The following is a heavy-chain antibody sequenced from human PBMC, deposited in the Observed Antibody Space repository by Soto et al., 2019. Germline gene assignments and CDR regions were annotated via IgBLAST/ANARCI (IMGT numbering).Heavy chain of an antibody. Sequence: GGSLRLSCAASGFTFSSYWMSWVRQAPGKGLEWVANIKQDGSEKYYVDSVKGRFTISRDNAKNSLYLQMNSLRAEDTAVYYCARDYGIAAAYYYYYYYMDVWGKGTTVTVSS. D-gene: IGHD6-13*01. J-gene: IGHJ6*03. CDR3: ARDYGIAAAYYYYYYYMDV. CDR1: GFTFSSYW. V-gene: IGHV3-7*01. CDR2: IKQDGSEK.